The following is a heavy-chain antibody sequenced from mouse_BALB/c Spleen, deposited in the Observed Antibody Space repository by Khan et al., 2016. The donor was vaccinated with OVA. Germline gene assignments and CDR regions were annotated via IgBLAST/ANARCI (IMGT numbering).Heavy chain of an antibody. CDR3: ARHLFTTSTAWFAY. CDR2: ISTGGSYT. D-gene: IGHD1-2*01. Sequence: EVELVESGGDLVKPGGSLNLSCEASGFTFSSYGMSWLRQTPGKRLEWVATISTGGSYTYFPDSVKGRLTISRDNAKNTLYLQMSSLKSEDTAMYYCARHLFTTSTAWFAYWGQGTLVTVFA. J-gene: IGHJ3*01. CDR1: GFTFSSYG. V-gene: IGHV5-6*01.